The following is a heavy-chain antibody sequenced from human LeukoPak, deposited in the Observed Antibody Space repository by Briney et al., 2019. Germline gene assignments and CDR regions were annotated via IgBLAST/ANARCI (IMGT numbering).Heavy chain of an antibody. D-gene: IGHD6-13*01. CDR1: GFTFSSHN. CDR2: ISTSSSTI. V-gene: IGHV3-48*02. CDR3: AREFSSWPYYFDY. Sequence: GGSLRLSCAASGFTFSSHNMNWVRQAPGKGLEWVSYISTSSSTIHYADSVKGRFTISRDNANNSLYLQMNALRDEDTAVYFCAREFSSWPYYFDYWGQGALVTVSS. J-gene: IGHJ4*02.